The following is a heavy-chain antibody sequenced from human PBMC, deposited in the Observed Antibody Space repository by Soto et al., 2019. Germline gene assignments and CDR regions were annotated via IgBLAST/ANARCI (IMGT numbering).Heavy chain of an antibody. Sequence: SETLSLTCAVYGGSFSGYYWTWIRQPPGTGLEWIGEINHSGSTNYNPSLKSRVTISVDTSKNQFSLKLTSGTAAATAVYYCARDKITGLFDYWGQGTLVTVSS. CDR1: GGSFSGYY. V-gene: IGHV4-34*01. CDR3: ARDKITGLFDY. J-gene: IGHJ4*02. D-gene: IGHD2-8*02. CDR2: INHSGST.